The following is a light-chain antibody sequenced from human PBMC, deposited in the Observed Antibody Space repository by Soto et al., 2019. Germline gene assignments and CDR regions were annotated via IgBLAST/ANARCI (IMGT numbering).Light chain of an antibody. CDR1: SGSVSTTYY. CDR3: MLYMDGALVV. Sequence: QTVVTQEPSFSVSPGGTVTLTCGLTSGSVSTTYYPSWYQQTPGQAPRTLIYSTNIRSSGVPDRFSGSILGNKAALTITGAQADDESDYHCMLYMDGALVVCGGGTKLTVL. J-gene: IGLJ2*01. CDR2: STN. V-gene: IGLV8-61*01.